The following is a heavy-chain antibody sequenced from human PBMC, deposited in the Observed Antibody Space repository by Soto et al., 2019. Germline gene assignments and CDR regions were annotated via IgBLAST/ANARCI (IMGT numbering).Heavy chain of an antibody. CDR3: ARVMYCSGGSCSTFDY. CDR1: GYSFTSYW. CDR2: IYPGDSDT. V-gene: IGHV5-51*01. Sequence: PGESLKISCKGSGYSFTSYWIGWVRQMPGKGLEWMGIIYPGDSDTRYSPSFQGQVTISADKSISTAYLQWSSLKASDTAMYYCARVMYCSGGSCSTFDYWGQGALVTVSS. J-gene: IGHJ4*02. D-gene: IGHD2-15*01.